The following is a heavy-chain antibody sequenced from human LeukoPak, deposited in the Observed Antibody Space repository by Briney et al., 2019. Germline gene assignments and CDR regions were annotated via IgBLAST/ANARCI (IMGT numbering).Heavy chain of an antibody. CDR1: GGSFSGYY. J-gene: IGHJ6*04. D-gene: IGHD5-18*01. Sequence: PSETLSLTCAVYGGSFSGYYWSWIRQPPGKGLEWIGEINHSGSTNYNPSLKGRVTISVDTSKNQFSLKLSSVTAADTAVYYCAPAMDYYYYYGMDVWGKGTTVTVSS. CDR3: APAMDYYYYYGMDV. CDR2: INHSGST. V-gene: IGHV4-34*01.